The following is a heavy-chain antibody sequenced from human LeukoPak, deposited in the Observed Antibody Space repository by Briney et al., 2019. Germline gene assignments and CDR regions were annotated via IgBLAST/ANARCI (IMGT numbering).Heavy chain of an antibody. V-gene: IGHV3-30-3*01. D-gene: IGHD2-2*01. CDR1: GFTFSSYA. J-gene: IGHJ4*02. CDR3: ARDHSGYQLLNYFDY. CDR2: ISYDGSNK. Sequence: GGSLRLSCAASGFTFSSYAMHWVRQAPGKGLEWVAVISYDGSNKYYADSVKGRFTISRDNSKNTLYLQMNSLRAEDTAVYYCARDHSGYQLLNYFDYWGQGTLVTVSS.